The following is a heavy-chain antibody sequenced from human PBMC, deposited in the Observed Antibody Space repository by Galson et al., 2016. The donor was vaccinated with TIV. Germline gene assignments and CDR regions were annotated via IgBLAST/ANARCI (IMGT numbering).Heavy chain of an antibody. CDR2: INSNSGNT. Sequence: SVKVSCKASGYTFTSYDINWVRQATGQGHGWMGWINSNSGNTGYAQKFRARVTMTRKTSVRTAYMELSSMRSEDTAVYYCARSGDYGDYWGQGTLVTVSS. J-gene: IGHJ4*02. CDR3: ARSGDYGDY. V-gene: IGHV1-8*02. D-gene: IGHD4-17*01. CDR1: GYTFTSYD.